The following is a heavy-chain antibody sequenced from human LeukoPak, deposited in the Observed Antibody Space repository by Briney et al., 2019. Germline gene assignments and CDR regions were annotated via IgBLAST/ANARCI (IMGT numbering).Heavy chain of an antibody. V-gene: IGHV1-18*01. CDR3: ARGGADNNLLDF. CDR2: VDANDGDT. CDR1: GYPFSASG. J-gene: IGHJ4*02. D-gene: IGHD1-26*01. Sequence: ASVKVPCKTSGYPFSASGLTWMRQSPGQRLEWMGWVDANDGDTSYAQNLQGRITMTTDAATRTAYMELRSLRSDDTAVYYCARGGADNNLLDFWGQGTLVTVSS.